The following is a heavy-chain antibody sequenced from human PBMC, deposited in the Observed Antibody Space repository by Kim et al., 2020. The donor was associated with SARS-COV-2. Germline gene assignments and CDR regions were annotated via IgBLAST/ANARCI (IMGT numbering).Heavy chain of an antibody. V-gene: IGHV4-34*01. CDR1: GGSFSGYY. J-gene: IGHJ4*01. D-gene: IGHD2-15*01. CDR3: ARTYCSGGSCFYYFDY. CDR2: INHSGST. Sequence: SETLSLTCAVYGGSFSGYYWSWIRQPPGKGLEWIGEINHSGSTNYNPSLKSRVTISVDTSKNQFSLKLSSVTAADTAVYYCARTYCSGGSCFYYFDYWG.